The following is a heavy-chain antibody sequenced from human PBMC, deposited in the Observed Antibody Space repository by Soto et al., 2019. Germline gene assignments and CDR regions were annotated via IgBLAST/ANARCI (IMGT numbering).Heavy chain of an antibody. D-gene: IGHD6-13*01. CDR1: GFTFRSFT. CDR2: ISSNSAYI. J-gene: IGHJ5*02. CDR3: TRDASRDSSARGWFDP. V-gene: IGHV3-21*01. Sequence: PGGSLRLSCAASGFTFRSFTMNWVRQAPGKGLEWVSTISSNSAYIYYTDALRGRFTISRDNAKNSLHLQMNSPRAEDTAVYYCTRDASRDSSARGWFDPWGPGTLVTFSS.